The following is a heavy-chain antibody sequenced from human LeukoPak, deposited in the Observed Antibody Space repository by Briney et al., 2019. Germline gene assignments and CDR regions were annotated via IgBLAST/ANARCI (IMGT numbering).Heavy chain of an antibody. CDR1: GASISTNDYY. Sequence: SETLSLTCSVSGASISTNDYYWSWIRQPPGEGLEWIGYIYYSGSTYYNPSLKSRITMSLDTSKNQFSLKLSSVTAADTAVYYCARAREYFGSGTYYKPYEYWGQGTLVTVSS. CDR2: IYYSGST. D-gene: IGHD3-10*01. CDR3: ARAREYFGSGTYYKPYEY. J-gene: IGHJ4*02. V-gene: IGHV4-30-4*08.